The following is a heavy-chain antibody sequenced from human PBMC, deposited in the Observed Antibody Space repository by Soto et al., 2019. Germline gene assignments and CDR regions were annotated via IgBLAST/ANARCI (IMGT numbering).Heavy chain of an antibody. J-gene: IGHJ4*02. CDR1: GYTFTEYD. CDR3: EVTTGY. CDR2: VSPENRNA. Sequence: ASVKVSCKTSGYTFTEYDINWVRQAPGQGLEYMGWVSPENRNAGYAPQFRGRVSMTADTSINTVYLELNTLTYEDTAVYYCEVTTGYWGQGTMVTVSS. V-gene: IGHV1-8*01. D-gene: IGHD4-17*01.